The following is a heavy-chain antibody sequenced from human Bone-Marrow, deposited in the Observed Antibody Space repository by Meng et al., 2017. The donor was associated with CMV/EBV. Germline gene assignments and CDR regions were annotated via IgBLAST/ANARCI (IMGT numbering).Heavy chain of an antibody. CDR1: GFTFDDYT. CDR2: ISWDGGST. CDR3: AKDMALHDAFDI. V-gene: IGHV3-43*01. J-gene: IGHJ3*02. Sequence: GESLKISCAASGFTFDDYTMHWVRQAPGKGLEWVSLISWDGGSTYYADSVKGRFTISRDNSKNSLYLQMNSLRTEDTALYYCAKDMALHDAFDIWGPGTMVTVSS.